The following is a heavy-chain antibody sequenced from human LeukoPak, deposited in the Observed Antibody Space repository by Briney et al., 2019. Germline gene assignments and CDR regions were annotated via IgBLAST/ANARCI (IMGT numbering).Heavy chain of an antibody. D-gene: IGHD3-10*01. J-gene: IGHJ4*02. Sequence: PGGSLRISCVVSGLTFTSTSMAWVRQAPGKGLEWVASISSSSEYIFQKDSLKGRFTISRDNAKNSVFLDLNNVTADDTAVYYCAGGRGKRITMLRVFDYWGQGTQVIVSS. CDR3: AGGRGKRITMLRVFDY. V-gene: IGHV3-21*01. CDR1: GLTFTSTS. CDR2: ISSSSEYI.